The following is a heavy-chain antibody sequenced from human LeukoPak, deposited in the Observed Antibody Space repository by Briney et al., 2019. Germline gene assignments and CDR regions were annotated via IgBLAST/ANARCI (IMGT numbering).Heavy chain of an antibody. V-gene: IGHV4-59*01. CDR2: IYYSGST. CDR3: ARDKGNYDGFDP. D-gene: IGHD1-7*01. Sequence: SETLSLTCTVSGGSISSYYWSWIRQPPGKGLEWIGYIYYSGSTNYNPSLKSRVTVSVDTSKNQFSLKLSSVTAADTAVYYCARDKGNYDGFDPWGQGTLVTVSS. CDR1: GGSISSYY. J-gene: IGHJ5*02.